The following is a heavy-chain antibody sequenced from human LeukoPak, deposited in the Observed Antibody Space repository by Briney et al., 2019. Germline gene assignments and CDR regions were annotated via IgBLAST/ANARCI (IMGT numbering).Heavy chain of an antibody. Sequence: ASVKVSCKASGYTFTSYAMHWVRQAPGQRLEWMGWINAGNGNTKYSQEFQGRVTITRDTSASTAYMELSSLRSEDMAVYYCARPRAYDIDAFDIWGQGTMVTVSS. CDR1: GYTFTSYA. CDR3: ARPRAYDIDAFDI. V-gene: IGHV1-3*03. CDR2: INAGNGNT. D-gene: IGHD3-9*01. J-gene: IGHJ3*02.